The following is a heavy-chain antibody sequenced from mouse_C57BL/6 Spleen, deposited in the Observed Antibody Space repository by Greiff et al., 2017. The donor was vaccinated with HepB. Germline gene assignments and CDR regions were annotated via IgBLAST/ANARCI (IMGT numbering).Heavy chain of an antibody. V-gene: IGHV5-4*01. CDR2: ISDGGSYT. Sequence: EVQLVESGGGLVKPGGSLKLSCAASGFTFSSYAMSWVRQTPEKRLEWVATISDGGSYTYYPDNVKGRFTISRDNAKNNLYLQMSHLKSEDTAMYYCARDCGSSSYYFDYWGQGTTLTVSS. CDR3: ARDCGSSSYYFDY. D-gene: IGHD1-1*01. J-gene: IGHJ2*01. CDR1: GFTFSSYA.